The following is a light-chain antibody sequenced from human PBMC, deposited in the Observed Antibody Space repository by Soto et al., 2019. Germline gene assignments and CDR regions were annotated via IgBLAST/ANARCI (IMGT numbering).Light chain of an antibody. CDR3: QQYGGSPRT. V-gene: IGKV3-20*01. CDR2: GAS. J-gene: IGKJ1*01. CDR1: QSVSSSY. Sequence: EFVLTQSPATLSLSPGERATLSCRASQSVSSSYLAWYQQKPGQAPRLLIYGASSRATGIPDRFSGSGSGPDFTLTISRLEPEDFAVYYCQQYGGSPRTVGQGTKVDIK.